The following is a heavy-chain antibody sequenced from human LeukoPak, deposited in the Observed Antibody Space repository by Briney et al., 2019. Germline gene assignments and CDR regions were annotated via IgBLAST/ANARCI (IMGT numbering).Heavy chain of an antibody. J-gene: IGHJ4*02. CDR2: IIPIVGIA. CDR1: GGTFSSYA. Sequence: ASVKVSCKASGGTFSSYAISWVRQAPGQGLEWMGRIIPIVGIANYAQKFQGRVTITADKSTSTAYMELRSLRSDDTAVYYCARVASDYYDSSGYSYWGQGTLVTVSS. V-gene: IGHV1-69*04. D-gene: IGHD3-22*01. CDR3: ARVASDYYDSSGYSY.